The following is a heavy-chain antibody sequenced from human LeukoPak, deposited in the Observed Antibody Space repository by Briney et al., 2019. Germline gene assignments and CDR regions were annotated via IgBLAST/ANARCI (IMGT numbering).Heavy chain of an antibody. D-gene: IGHD3-16*02. Sequence: SQTLSLTCAVSGGSISSGGYSWSWIRQPPGKGLEWIGYIYHSGSTYYNPSLKSRVTISVDRSKNQFSLKLSSVTAADTAVYYCARGSVWGSYRSSDAFDIWGQGTMVTVFS. J-gene: IGHJ3*02. CDR3: ARGSVWGSYRSSDAFDI. CDR1: GGSISSGGYS. V-gene: IGHV4-30-2*01. CDR2: IYHSGST.